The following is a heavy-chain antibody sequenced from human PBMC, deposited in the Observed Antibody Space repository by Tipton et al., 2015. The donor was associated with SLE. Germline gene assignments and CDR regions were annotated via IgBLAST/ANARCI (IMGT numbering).Heavy chain of an antibody. CDR3: AKEPYSSSWSTPGNYMDV. D-gene: IGHD6-13*01. CDR2: ISSSSSYI. Sequence: SLRLSCAASGFTFSSYSMNWVRQAPGKGLAWVSSISSSSSYIYYADSVKGRFTISRDNSKNTLYLQMNSLRAEDTAVYYCAKEPYSSSWSTPGNYMDVWGKGTTVTVSS. J-gene: IGHJ6*03. CDR1: GFTFSSYS. V-gene: IGHV3-21*01.